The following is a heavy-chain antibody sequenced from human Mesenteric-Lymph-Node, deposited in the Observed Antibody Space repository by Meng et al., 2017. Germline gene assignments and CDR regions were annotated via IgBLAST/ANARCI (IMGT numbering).Heavy chain of an antibody. Sequence: GESLKISCAASGFTFSSYGMHWVRQAPGKGLEWVAVIWYDGSNKYYADSVKGRFTISRDNSKNTLYLQMNSLRAEDTAVYFCARGDVGAFHFWGQGTLVTVSS. CDR2: IWYDGSNK. CDR3: ARGDVGAFHF. CDR1: GFTFSSYG. D-gene: IGHD1-26*01. V-gene: IGHV3-33*01. J-gene: IGHJ3*01.